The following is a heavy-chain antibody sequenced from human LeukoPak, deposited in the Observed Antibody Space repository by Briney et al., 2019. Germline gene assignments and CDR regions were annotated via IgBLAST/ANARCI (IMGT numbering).Heavy chain of an antibody. Sequence: PGGSLRLSCAASGFTFIDYDMHWVRQVIGKGLEWVSAIGIRGDTHYSGSVKGRSTISRENAESSLYLQMNSLRAEDTAVYYCARGGIQVSGIDEFDYWGRGTLVTVSS. D-gene: IGHD6-19*01. J-gene: IGHJ4*02. V-gene: IGHV3-13*01. CDR2: IGIRGDT. CDR1: GFTFIDYD. CDR3: ARGGIQVSGIDEFDY.